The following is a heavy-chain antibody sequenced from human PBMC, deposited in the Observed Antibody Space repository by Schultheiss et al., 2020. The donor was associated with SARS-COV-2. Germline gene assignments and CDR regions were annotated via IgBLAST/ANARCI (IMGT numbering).Heavy chain of an antibody. CDR2: ISPRDSDT. CDR1: GYTFTGYY. J-gene: IGHJ5*02. V-gene: IGHV5-51*01. CDR3: ARHGDINWFDP. Sequence: KVSCKASGYTFTGYYMHWVRQKPGEGLEWMGIISPRDSDTRHNPSFQGQVTMSVDKSISTAYLQWDSLTASDTAMYYCARHGDINWFDPWGQGTLVTVSS. D-gene: IGHD2-15*01.